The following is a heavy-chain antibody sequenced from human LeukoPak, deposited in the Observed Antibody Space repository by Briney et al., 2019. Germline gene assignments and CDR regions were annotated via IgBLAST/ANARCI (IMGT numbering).Heavy chain of an antibody. J-gene: IGHJ4*02. CDR3: ARYNSGNFFDY. Sequence: GGSLRLSCAASGFSFSTYGMHWVRQAPGKGLEWVAVIWYDGNNKYYADSVKGRFTISRDNFKNTVYLQMNGLRVEDTAIYYCARYNSGNFFDYWGQGTLVTVSS. CDR2: IWYDGNNK. D-gene: IGHD6-19*01. V-gene: IGHV3-33*01. CDR1: GFSFSTYG.